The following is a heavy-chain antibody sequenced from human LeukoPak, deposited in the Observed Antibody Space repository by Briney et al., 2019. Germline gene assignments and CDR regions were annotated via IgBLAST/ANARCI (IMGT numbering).Heavy chain of an antibody. J-gene: IGHJ4*02. CDR1: GFTFSSYW. V-gene: IGHV3-74*01. Sequence: GGSLRLSCAASGFTFSSYWMSWVRQAPGKGLVWVSRINSDGSSTSYADSVKGRFTISRDNAKNTLYLQMNSLRAEDTAVYYCARDSGRGVISWESHDYWGQGTLVTVSS. D-gene: IGHD3-10*01. CDR3: ARDSGRGVISWESHDY. CDR2: INSDGSST.